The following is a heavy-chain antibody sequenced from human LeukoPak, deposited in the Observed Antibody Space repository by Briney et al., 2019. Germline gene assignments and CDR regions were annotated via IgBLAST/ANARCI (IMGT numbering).Heavy chain of an antibody. V-gene: IGHV4-34*01. D-gene: IGHD2-2*01. CDR3: AREGYCSSTSCYSMDV. J-gene: IGHJ6*03. CDR1: GGSLSGYY. CDR2: INHSGST. Sequence: SETLSLTCAVYGGSLSGYYWSWIRQPPGKGLEWIGEINHSGSTNYNPSLKSRVTISVDTSKNQFSLKLSSVTAADTAVYYCAREGYCSSTSCYSMDVWGKGTTVTVSS.